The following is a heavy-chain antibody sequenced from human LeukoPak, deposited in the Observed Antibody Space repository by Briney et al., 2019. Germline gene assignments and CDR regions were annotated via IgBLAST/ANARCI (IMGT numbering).Heavy chain of an antibody. V-gene: IGHV4-34*01. CDR1: GGSFSGYY. J-gene: IGHJ6*03. D-gene: IGHD3-10*01. Sequence: TPSETLSLTCAVYGGSFSGYYWSWIRQPPGKGLEWIGEINHSGSTNYNPSLKSRVTISVDKSKNQFSLKLSSVTAADTAVYYCASIRNGSGSQRYYYYMDVWGKGTTVTVSS. CDR3: ASIRNGSGSQRYYYYMDV. CDR2: INHSGST.